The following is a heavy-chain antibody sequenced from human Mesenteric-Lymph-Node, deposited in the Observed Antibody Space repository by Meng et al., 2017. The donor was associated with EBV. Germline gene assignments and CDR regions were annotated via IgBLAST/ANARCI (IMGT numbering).Heavy chain of an antibody. CDR1: GFSLSTSGVG. J-gene: IGHJ5*02. CDR3: AHRASNCFDP. Sequence: ITFKESGSTLVKPTPTPTLTCTFSGFSLSTSGVGVGWIRQPPGKALELLALIYWDDDKRYSPSLKTRLTITKDTSENQVVLTMTNMDPVDAATYYCAHRASNCFDPWGQGTLVTVSS. CDR2: IYWDDDK. V-gene: IGHV2-5*02.